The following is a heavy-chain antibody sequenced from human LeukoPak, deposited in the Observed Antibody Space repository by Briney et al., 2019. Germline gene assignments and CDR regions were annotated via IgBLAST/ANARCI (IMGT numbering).Heavy chain of an antibody. V-gene: IGHV1-46*01. CDR3: ARQGSYSNASGMGY. D-gene: IGHD2-2*01. CDR2: INPSGGRT. J-gene: IGHJ4*02. Sequence: GASVKVSCKASGYTFSNYYMHWVRQAPGQGLEWMGMINPSGGRTTYAQKFQGRVTMTRDTSTSTLYMELSSLRSEDTAVYYCARQGSYSNASGMGYWGQGTLVTVSS. CDR1: GYTFSNYY.